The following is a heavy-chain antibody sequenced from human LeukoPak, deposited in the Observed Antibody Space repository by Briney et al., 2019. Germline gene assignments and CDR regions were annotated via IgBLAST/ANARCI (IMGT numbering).Heavy chain of an antibody. Sequence: GGSLRLSCVASGLTFSAYWMSWVRQAPGKGLEWVASIKHDGSAKYYVDSVKGRFTISRDNARNSMYLQMNSLRAEDTAVYYCSISGSYNWDSDYWGQGTLGTVSS. CDR1: GLTFSAYW. CDR2: IKHDGSAK. CDR3: SISGSYNWDSDY. V-gene: IGHV3-7*02. D-gene: IGHD3-10*01. J-gene: IGHJ4*02.